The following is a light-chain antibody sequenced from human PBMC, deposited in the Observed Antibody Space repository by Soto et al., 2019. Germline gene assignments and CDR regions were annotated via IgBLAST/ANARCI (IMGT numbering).Light chain of an antibody. V-gene: IGKV1-12*01. CDR2: AAS. CDR3: QQATISQLT. J-gene: IGKJ4*01. Sequence: DIQMTQSPSSVSASVGDRVTITCRASQGISGWLAWYQQKPGKATKLLIYAASTLETGVPSRFSGGRSGTDFTLTINTLQPEDCATYYCQQATISQLTFGGGTKVEIK. CDR1: QGISGW.